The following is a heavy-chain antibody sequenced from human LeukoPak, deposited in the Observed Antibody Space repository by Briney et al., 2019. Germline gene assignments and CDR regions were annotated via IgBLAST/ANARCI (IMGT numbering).Heavy chain of an antibody. CDR3: ARVIGGNWFDP. J-gene: IGHJ5*02. CDR2: IKQDGSEK. D-gene: IGHD3-22*01. V-gene: IGHV3-7*01. CDR1: GFTFSSYW. Sequence: GGSLRLSCVASGFTFSSYWMSWVRQAPGKGLEWVANIKQDGSEKYYVDSVKGRFTISKDNAKNSLYLQMNSLRAEDTAVYYCARVIGGNWFDPWGQGTLVTVSS.